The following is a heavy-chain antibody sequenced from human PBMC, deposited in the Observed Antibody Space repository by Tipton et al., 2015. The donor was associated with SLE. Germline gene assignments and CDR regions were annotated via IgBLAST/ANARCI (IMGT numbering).Heavy chain of an antibody. V-gene: IGHV3-33*01. CDR2: IWYDGSNK. CDR1: GFTFSSYG. CDR3: ARDRVCPFD. Sequence: SLRLSCAASGFTFSSYGMHWVRQAPGKGLEWVAVIWYDGSNKYYADSVKGRFTISRDNSKNTLYLQMNSLRAEDTAGYYCARDRVCPFDWGQGTLVTVSS. J-gene: IGHJ4*02. D-gene: IGHD2-2*01.